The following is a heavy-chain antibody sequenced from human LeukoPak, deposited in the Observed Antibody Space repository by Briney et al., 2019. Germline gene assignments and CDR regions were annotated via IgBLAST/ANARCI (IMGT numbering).Heavy chain of an antibody. Sequence: SETLSLTCTVSGDSISSYYWSWIRQSPGKGLEWIAYIYYSGSTNYNPSLKSRVTISMDTSKNQFSLRLSSVTAADTAVYYCAREGGPYRPLDYSGQGTLVTVSS. CDR2: IYYSGST. CDR1: GDSISSYY. J-gene: IGHJ4*02. CDR3: AREGGPYRPLDY. V-gene: IGHV4-59*12.